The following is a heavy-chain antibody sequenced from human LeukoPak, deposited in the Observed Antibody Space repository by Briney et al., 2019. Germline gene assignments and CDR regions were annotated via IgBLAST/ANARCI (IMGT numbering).Heavy chain of an antibody. Sequence: PSETLSLTCTVSGGSISSYYWSWIRQPAGKGLEWIGRIYTSGSTNYNPSLKSRVTMSVDTSKNQFYLKLSSVTAADTAVYYCARDIGSSWYGGYYYGMDVWGQGTTVTVSS. CDR3: ARDIGSSWYGGYYYGMDV. CDR1: GGSISSYY. V-gene: IGHV4-4*07. D-gene: IGHD6-13*01. J-gene: IGHJ6*02. CDR2: IYTSGST.